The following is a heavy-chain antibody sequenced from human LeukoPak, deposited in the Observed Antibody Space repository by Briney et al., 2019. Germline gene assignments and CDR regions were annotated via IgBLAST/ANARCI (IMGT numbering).Heavy chain of an antibody. V-gene: IGHV3-23*01. D-gene: IGHD3-22*01. Sequence: GGSLRLSCAASGFTFSSYAMSWVRQAPGKGLEWVSGISGSGDNTYYADSVKGRFTISRDNSKNTLYLQMNSLRAEDTAVYYCARHLLFNYYDSSGYFDYWGQGTLVTVSS. J-gene: IGHJ4*02. CDR1: GFTFSSYA. CDR3: ARHLLFNYYDSSGYFDY. CDR2: ISGSGDNT.